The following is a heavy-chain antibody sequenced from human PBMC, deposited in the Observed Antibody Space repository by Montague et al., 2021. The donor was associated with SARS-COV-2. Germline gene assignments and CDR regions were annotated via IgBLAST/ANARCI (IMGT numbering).Heavy chain of an antibody. J-gene: IGHJ6*02. Sequence: SLRLSGAASGFTFSDNYMSWIRQAPGKGLEWVSYLSSSSRDLKYSDSFXVLFPISRDNVERSLYLQMNSLRGEDTAVYYCARERRAVATGSHYGMDVWGPGTTVIVSS. CDR2: LSSSSRDL. CDR1: GFTFSDNY. CDR3: ARERRAVATGSHYGMDV. D-gene: IGHD5-12*01. V-gene: IGHV3-11*05.